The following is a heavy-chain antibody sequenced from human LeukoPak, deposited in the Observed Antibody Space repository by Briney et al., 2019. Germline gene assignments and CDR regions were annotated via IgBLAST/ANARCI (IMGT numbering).Heavy chain of an antibody. CDR3: ARERSDYYFDY. J-gene: IGHJ4*02. D-gene: IGHD5-24*01. CDR2: IKQDGSEK. V-gene: IGHV3-7*01. CDR1: GFTFGSYW. Sequence: PGGSLRLSCAASGFTFGSYWMSWVRQAPGKGLEWVANIKQDGSEKYYVDSVKGRFTVSRDNAKNSLYLQVSSLGAEDTAVYYCARERSDYYFDYWGQGTLVTVSS.